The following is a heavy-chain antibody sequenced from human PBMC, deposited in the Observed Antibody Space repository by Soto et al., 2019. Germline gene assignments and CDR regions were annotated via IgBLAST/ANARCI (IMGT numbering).Heavy chain of an antibody. V-gene: IGHV3-33*01. CDR3: ARGNEGEYYFDY. Sequence: GGSLRLSCAASGFTFSSYGMHWVRQAPGKGLEWVAVIWYDGSNKYYADSVKGRFTISRDNSKNTLYLQMNSLRAEDTAVYYCARGNEGEYYFDYWGQGTLVTVSS. D-gene: IGHD3-16*01. J-gene: IGHJ4*02. CDR1: GFTFSSYG. CDR2: IWYDGSNK.